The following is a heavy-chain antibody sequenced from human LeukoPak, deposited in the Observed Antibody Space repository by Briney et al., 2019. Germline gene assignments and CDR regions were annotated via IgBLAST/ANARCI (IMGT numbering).Heavy chain of an antibody. V-gene: IGHV3-11*01. J-gene: IGHJ5*02. D-gene: IGHD2-2*02. CDR2: TI. CDR3: ARAGDIVVVPAAIRKYNWFDP. Sequence: TIYYADSVKGRFTISRDNAKNSLYLQMNSLRAEDTAVYYCARAGDIVVVPAAIRKYNWFDPWGQGTLVTVSS.